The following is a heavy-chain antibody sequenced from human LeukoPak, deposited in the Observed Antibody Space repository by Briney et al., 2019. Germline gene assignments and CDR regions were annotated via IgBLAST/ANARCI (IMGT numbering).Heavy chain of an antibody. CDR1: GFTFDDYA. V-gene: IGHV3-9*01. J-gene: IGHJ6*03. CDR2: ITWNSAII. CDR3: AKAVAIDHYYYYMDV. Sequence: PGGSLRLSCAASGFTFDDYAMHWVRLVPGKGLEWVSGITWNSAIIGYADSVKGRFTISRDNAKNSLYLQMNSLRAEDTALYYCAKAVAIDHYYYYMDVWGKGTTVTISS. D-gene: IGHD5-12*01.